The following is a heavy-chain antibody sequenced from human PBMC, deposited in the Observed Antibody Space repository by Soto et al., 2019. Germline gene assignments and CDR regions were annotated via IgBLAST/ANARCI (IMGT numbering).Heavy chain of an antibody. J-gene: IGHJ6*01. CDR2: IDASGNT. CDR1: VDSITTYY. D-gene: IGHD3-22*01. CDR3: ARLSHKWFQTDGMDV. V-gene: IGHV4-4*07. Sequence: SETRSRTCTVSVDSITTYYWNGMRQPAGKGLEWIGRIDASGNTNYTPSLNSRVTLSVDTSKKQFSLKLTSVTAADTAVYYGARLSHKWFQTDGMDVWGQGTPV.